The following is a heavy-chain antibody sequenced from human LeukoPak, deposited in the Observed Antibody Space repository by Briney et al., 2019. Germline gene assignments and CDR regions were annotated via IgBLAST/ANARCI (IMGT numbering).Heavy chain of an antibody. Sequence: QPGGSLRLSCAASGFTFSSYAMSWVPDATGEGRGWGLAISGSGGSTYYADSVKGRFTISRDNSKNTLYLQMNSLRAEDTAVYCCAKSKQWLVPSNYWGQGTLVTVSS. D-gene: IGHD6-19*01. V-gene: IGHV3-23*01. CDR2: ISGSGGST. CDR3: AKSKQWLVPSNY. J-gene: IGHJ4*02. CDR1: GFTFSSYA.